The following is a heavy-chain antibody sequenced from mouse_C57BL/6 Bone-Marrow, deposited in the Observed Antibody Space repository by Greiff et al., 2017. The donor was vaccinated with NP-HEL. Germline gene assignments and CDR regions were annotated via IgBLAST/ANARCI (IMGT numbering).Heavy chain of an antibody. Sequence: VQLQQPGAELVKPGASVKLSCKASGYTFTSYWMHWVKQRPGQGLEWIGMIHPNSGSTNYNEKFKSKATLTVDKSSSTAYMQLSSLTSEDSAVYYCARKHYYGSAMDYWGQGTSVTVSS. V-gene: IGHV1-64*01. J-gene: IGHJ4*01. CDR1: GYTFTSYW. CDR3: ARKHYYGSAMDY. D-gene: IGHD1-1*01. CDR2: IHPNSGST.